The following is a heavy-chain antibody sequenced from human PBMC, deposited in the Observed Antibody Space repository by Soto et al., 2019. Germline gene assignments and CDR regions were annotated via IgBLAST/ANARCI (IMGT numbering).Heavy chain of an antibody. Sequence: QVQLVQSGTEVKKPGSSVKVSCKASGDTFSFYTINWVRQAPGLGLEWVGRINPIVSMSNYAQKFQGRVSMTADKSTSTDYMDLRSLRSDDTAMYFCAASYGSGYRAFDYWGQGALVIVSS. CDR1: GDTFSFYT. D-gene: IGHD3-10*01. CDR3: AASYGSGYRAFDY. V-gene: IGHV1-69*02. J-gene: IGHJ4*02. CDR2: INPIVSMS.